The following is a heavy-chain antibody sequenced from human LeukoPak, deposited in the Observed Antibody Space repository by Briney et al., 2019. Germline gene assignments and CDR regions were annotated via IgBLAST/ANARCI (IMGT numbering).Heavy chain of an antibody. CDR1: GFTFDDYA. D-gene: IGHD4-11*01. Sequence: GRSLRLSCAASGFTFDDYAMHWVRQAPGKGLEWVSGISWNSGSIGYADSVKGRFTISRDNAKKSLYLQMNSLRAEDTALYYCAKDPHSNYYYGMDVWGQGTTVTVSS. V-gene: IGHV3-9*01. CDR3: AKDPHSNYYYGMDV. CDR2: ISWNSGSI. J-gene: IGHJ6*02.